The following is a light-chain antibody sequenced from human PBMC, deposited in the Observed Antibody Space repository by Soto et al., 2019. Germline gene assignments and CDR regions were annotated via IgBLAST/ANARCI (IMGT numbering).Light chain of an antibody. CDR2: DVT. J-gene: IGLJ2*01. CDR1: SSDVGGYNY. Sequence: QSALTQPASVSGSPGQAITISCTGTSSDVGGYNYVSWYQQHPDKAPKLIIYDVTDRPSGISDRFSGSKSGNTASLTISGLQAEHEADYYCTSYTSSSTVIIGGGTQLTVL. CDR3: TSYTSSSTVI. V-gene: IGLV2-14*03.